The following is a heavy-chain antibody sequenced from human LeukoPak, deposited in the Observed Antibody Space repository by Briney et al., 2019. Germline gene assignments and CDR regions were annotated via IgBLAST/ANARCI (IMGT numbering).Heavy chain of an antibody. J-gene: IGHJ6*03. CDR1: GFTFSSYW. CDR3: ARGTYYQDSSGYSYYHHYYMDV. D-gene: IGHD3-22*01. V-gene: IGHV3-74*01. CDR2: INSDGSST. Sequence: PGGSLRLSCAASGFTFSSYWMHWVRQAPGKGLVWVSRINSDGSSTSYADSVKGRFTISRDNAKNTLDLQMNSLRAEDTAVYYCARGTYYQDSSGYSYYHHYYMDVWGKGTTVTVSS.